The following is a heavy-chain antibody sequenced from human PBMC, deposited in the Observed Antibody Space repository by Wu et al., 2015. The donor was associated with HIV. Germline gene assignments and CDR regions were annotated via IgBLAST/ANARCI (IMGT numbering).Heavy chain of an antibody. V-gene: IGHV1-18*01. CDR3: ARSRSLFYYYYGMDV. CDR1: GYTFNNYG. J-gene: IGHJ6*02. CDR2: ITPYNGDT. Sequence: QVHLVQSGGEVKKPGASVKVSCKASGYTFNNYGMTWVRQAPGQGLEWMGWITPYNGDTNYAHKLQGRVTMTTDTSTSIAYMELRSLRSDDTAVYYCARSRSLFYYYYGMDVWGQGP.